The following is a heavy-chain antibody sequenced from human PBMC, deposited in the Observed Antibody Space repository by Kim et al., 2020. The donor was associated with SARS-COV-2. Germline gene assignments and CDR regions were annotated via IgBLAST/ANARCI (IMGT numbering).Heavy chain of an antibody. V-gene: IGHV3-53*01. CDR2: IYSGGST. D-gene: IGHD2-21*01. Sequence: GGSLRLSCAASGFTVSSNYMSWVRQAPGKGLEWVSVIYSGGSTYYADSVKGRFTISRDNSKNTLYLQMNSLRAEDTAVYYCARVGVLILYGMDVWGQGTTVTVSS. CDR1: GFTVSSNY. CDR3: ARVGVLILYGMDV. J-gene: IGHJ6*02.